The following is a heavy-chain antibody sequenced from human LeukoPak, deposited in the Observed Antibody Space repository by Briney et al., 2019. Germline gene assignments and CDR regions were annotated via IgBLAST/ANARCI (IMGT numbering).Heavy chain of an antibody. V-gene: IGHV3-33*01. CDR1: GFTFSSYG. Sequence: PGRSLRLSCAASGFTFSSYGMHWVRQAPGKGLEWVAAIWYDGSNKYYADSVKGRFTISRDNSKNTLYLQMNSLRAEDTAVYYCARDYYDSSLDYWGQGTLVTVSS. J-gene: IGHJ4*02. CDR3: ARDYYDSSLDY. CDR2: IWYDGSNK. D-gene: IGHD3-22*01.